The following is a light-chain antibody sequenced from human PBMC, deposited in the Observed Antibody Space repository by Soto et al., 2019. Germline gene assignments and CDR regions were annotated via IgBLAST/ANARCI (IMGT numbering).Light chain of an antibody. V-gene: IGKV1-33*01. J-gene: IGKJ5*01. CDR1: HDITNY. CDR2: DVS. Sequence: DIQMTQSPSSLSVSVGDRVTITCQASHDITNYLNWYQQKPGKAPKLLIYDVSKLESGVPSRFSGSGSGTDFTFTISSLQAEDIATHFCQQYDDLPITFGQGTRLEIK. CDR3: QQYDDLPIT.